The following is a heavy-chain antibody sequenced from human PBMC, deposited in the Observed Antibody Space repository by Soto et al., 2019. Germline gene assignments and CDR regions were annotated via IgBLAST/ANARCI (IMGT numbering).Heavy chain of an antibody. Sequence: SETLSLTCTVSGGSISSYYWSWIRQPPGKGLEWIGYIYYSVSTNYNPSLKSRVTISVDTSKNQFSLKLSSVTAADTAVYYCARAAVWSGEPPYWYFALWGRGTLVTVSS. CDR2: IYYSVST. J-gene: IGHJ2*01. CDR3: ARAAVWSGEPPYWYFAL. CDR1: GGSISSYY. V-gene: IGHV4-59*01. D-gene: IGHD3-10*01.